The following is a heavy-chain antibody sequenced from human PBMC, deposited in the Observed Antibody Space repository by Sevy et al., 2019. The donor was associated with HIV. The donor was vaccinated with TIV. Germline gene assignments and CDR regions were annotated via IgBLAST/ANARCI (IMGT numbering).Heavy chain of an antibody. CDR1: GFTFSSYG. V-gene: IGHV3-30*18. Sequence: GGSLRLSCAASGFTFSSYGMHWVRQAPGKGLEWVAVISYDGSNKYYADSVKGRFTISRDNSKNTLYLQMNSLRAEDTAVYYCAKDWQWLVAYYYGIDVWGQGTTVTVSS. D-gene: IGHD6-19*01. J-gene: IGHJ6*02. CDR2: ISYDGSNK. CDR3: AKDWQWLVAYYYGIDV.